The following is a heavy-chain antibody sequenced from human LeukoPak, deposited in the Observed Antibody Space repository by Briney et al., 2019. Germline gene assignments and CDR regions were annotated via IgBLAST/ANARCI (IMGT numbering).Heavy chain of an antibody. V-gene: IGHV5-51*01. CDR1: GYSFTSYW. CDR3: ARHVPRERCSGGSCEWYY. Sequence: GESLKISCKGSGYSFTSYWIGWVRQMPGKGLEWMGIIYPGDSDTRYSPSLQGQVTISADKSISTAYLQWSSLKASDTAMYYCARHVPRERCSGGSCEWYYWGQGTLVTVSS. J-gene: IGHJ4*02. CDR2: IYPGDSDT. D-gene: IGHD2-15*01.